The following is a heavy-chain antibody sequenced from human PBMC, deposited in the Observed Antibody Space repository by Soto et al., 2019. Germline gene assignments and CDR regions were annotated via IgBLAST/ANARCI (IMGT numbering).Heavy chain of an antibody. V-gene: IGHV3-33*01. CDR3: ARGLHSLFDY. CDR2: IWYDGNNK. Sequence: QVQLVESGGGVVQPGGSLRLSCAASGFTFSNYGMHWVRQAPGKGLEWVAVIWYDGNNKYYADSVKGRFTISRDNSNNPLYVQMTSLRAEDTAVYYCARGLHSLFDYWGQGTLVTVSS. CDR1: GFTFSNYG. J-gene: IGHJ4*02. D-gene: IGHD2-21*01.